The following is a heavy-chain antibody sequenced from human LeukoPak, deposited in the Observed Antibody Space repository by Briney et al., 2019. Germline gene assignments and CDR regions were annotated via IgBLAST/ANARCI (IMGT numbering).Heavy chain of an antibody. J-gene: IGHJ4*02. CDR1: GGSFSGYY. Sequence: SESLSLTCAVYGGSFSGYYWSWIRQPPGKGLEWIGYINYSGSTSYSPSLKSRLTISVDTSNNQFSLKLSSVTAADTAVYYCARHRGGSSGHLPYWGQGTLVPVSS. CDR3: ARHRGGSSGHLPY. D-gene: IGHD3-22*01. V-gene: IGHV4-59*08. CDR2: INYSGST.